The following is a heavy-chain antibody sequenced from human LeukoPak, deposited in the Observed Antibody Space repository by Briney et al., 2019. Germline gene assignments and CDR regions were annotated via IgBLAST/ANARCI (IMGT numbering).Heavy chain of an antibody. CDR2: MKPDGSEI. D-gene: IGHD3-10*01. Sequence: GGSLRLSCAASGFTFTTYWMSWVRQAPGKGLEWVANMKPDGSEIFYVDSVKGRFTISRDNAMNTLYLQMNSLRAEDTAVYYCAKLWTIMVQTGDYWGQGTLVTVSS. J-gene: IGHJ4*02. CDR3: AKLWTIMVQTGDY. CDR1: GFTFTTYW. V-gene: IGHV3-7*03.